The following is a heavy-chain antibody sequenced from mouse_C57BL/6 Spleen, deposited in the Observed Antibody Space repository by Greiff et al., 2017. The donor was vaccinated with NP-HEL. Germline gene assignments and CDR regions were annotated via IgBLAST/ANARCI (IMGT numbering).Heavy chain of an antibody. CDR2: INPSNGGT. D-gene: IGHD2-3*01. CDR3: ARGNGYYLYAMDY. CDR1: GYTFTSYW. J-gene: IGHJ4*01. Sequence: QVQLQQSGTELVKPGASVKLSCKASGYTFTSYWMHWVKQRPGQGLEWIGNINPSNGGTNYNEKFKSKATLTVDKSSSTAYMQLSSLTSEDSAVYYCARGNGYYLYAMDYWGQGTSVTVSS. V-gene: IGHV1-53*01.